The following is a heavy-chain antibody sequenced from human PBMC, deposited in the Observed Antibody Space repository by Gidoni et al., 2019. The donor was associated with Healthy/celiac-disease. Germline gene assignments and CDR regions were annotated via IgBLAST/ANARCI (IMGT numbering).Heavy chain of an antibody. Sequence: EVQLVESGGGLVQPGRTLRLSCAASGFTFDDYAMHWVRQAPGKGLEWVSGISWNSGSIGYADSVKGRFTISRDNAKNSLYLQMNSLRAEDTALYYCAKGLDYYDSSGYYYGFDYWGQGTLVTVSS. V-gene: IGHV3-9*01. CDR2: ISWNSGSI. CDR3: AKGLDYYDSSGYYYGFDY. J-gene: IGHJ4*02. D-gene: IGHD3-22*01. CDR1: GFTFDDYA.